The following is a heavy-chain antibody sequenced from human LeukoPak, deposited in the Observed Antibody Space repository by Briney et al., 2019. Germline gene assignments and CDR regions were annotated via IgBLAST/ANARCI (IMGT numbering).Heavy chain of an antibody. Sequence: GGSLRLSCAASGFTFSSYGMHWVRQAPGKGLEWVAVISYDGSNKYYADSVRGRFTISRDNSKNTLYLQMNSLRAEDTAVYYCAKDALWFGEYYYFDYWGQGTLVTVSS. J-gene: IGHJ4*02. CDR1: GFTFSSYG. CDR2: ISYDGSNK. D-gene: IGHD3-10*01. V-gene: IGHV3-30*18. CDR3: AKDALWFGEYYYFDY.